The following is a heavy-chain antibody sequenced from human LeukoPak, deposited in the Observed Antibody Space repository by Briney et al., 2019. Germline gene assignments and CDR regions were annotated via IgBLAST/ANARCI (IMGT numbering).Heavy chain of an antibody. CDR2: IYWDDDK. CDR3: AHSRVVPAVNTWSDP. CDR1: GFSLSTSGVG. Sequence: SGPTLVNPTQTLTLTCSFSGFSLSTSGVGVGWIRQPPGKALEWLALIYWDDDKRYSPSLKSRLTITKDTSKNQVVLTMTNMDPGDTATYYCAHSRVVPAVNTWSDPWGQGTLVTVSS. J-gene: IGHJ5*02. D-gene: IGHD2-2*01. V-gene: IGHV2-5*02.